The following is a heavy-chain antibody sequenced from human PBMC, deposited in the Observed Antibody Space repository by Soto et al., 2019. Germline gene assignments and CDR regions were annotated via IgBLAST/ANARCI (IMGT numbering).Heavy chain of an antibody. CDR2: ISSNSNYK. Sequence: QVQMVESGGCLVKPGGPLRLSCAASGFTLSDYYISWIRQAPRKGLERISYISSNSNYKNHADSVRGRFTISRDNAKKSLDRQMNGLRAEDTAVYYCARATGYYHTSGSDSWGQGTLVTVSS. J-gene: IGHJ4*02. CDR1: GFTLSDYY. V-gene: IGHV3-11*05. CDR3: ARATGYYHTSGSDS. D-gene: IGHD3-22*01.